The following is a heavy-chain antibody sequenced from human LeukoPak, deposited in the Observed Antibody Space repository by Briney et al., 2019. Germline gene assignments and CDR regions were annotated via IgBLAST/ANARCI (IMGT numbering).Heavy chain of an antibody. CDR1: GYTFTSYW. D-gene: IGHD1-26*01. Sequence: GESLKISCKGSGYTFTSYWIEWVRQMPGKGLEWMGVIYPGDSDTRYSPSFQGQVTISADKTITTAYLQWSSLKASDTAIYYCARRYGQSGSYYGGLDYWGQGTLVTVSS. J-gene: IGHJ4*02. CDR3: ARRYGQSGSYYGGLDY. CDR2: IYPGDSDT. V-gene: IGHV5-51*01.